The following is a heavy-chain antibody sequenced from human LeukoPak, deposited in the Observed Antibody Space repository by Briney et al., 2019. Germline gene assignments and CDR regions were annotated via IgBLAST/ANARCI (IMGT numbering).Heavy chain of an antibody. CDR1: GYRFTSYW. Sequence: GESLKISCKGSGYRFTSYWIGWVRQAPGQGLEWMGWISAYNGNTNYAQKLQGRVTMTTDTSTSTAYMELRSLRSDDTAVYYCARDEVLRGLVSRVSSGYSYWGQGTLVTVSS. D-gene: IGHD3-22*01. J-gene: IGHJ4*02. CDR2: ISAYNGNT. V-gene: IGHV1-18*04. CDR3: ARDEVLRGLVSRVSSGYSY.